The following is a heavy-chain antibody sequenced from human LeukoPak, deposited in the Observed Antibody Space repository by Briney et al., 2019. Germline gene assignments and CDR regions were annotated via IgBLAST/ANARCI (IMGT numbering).Heavy chain of an antibody. CDR3: AKYGPGSGSYSTSWYFHQ. Sequence: SETLSLTCAVYGGSFSDYYWTWIRQSPGKGLEWIGEINHSGRTNYNPSLESRVTISLDTSKNQFSLKLNSVTGADTAVYYCAKYGPGSGSYSTSWYFHQWGQGTLVTVSS. V-gene: IGHV4-34*01. J-gene: IGHJ4*02. CDR2: INHSGRT. D-gene: IGHD1-26*01. CDR1: GGSFSDYY.